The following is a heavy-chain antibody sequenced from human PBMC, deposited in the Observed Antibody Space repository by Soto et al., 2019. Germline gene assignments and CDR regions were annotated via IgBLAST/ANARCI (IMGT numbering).Heavy chain of an antibody. J-gene: IGHJ4*02. CDR3: ARVGAGFDY. CDR1: GFTFSDHY. CDR2: TRDKANSYTT. V-gene: IGHV3-72*01. Sequence: PGGSLRLSCAASGFTFSDHYMDWVRQAPGKGLEWVGRTRDKANSYTTEYAASVKGRFTISRDDSKNSLYLQMNSLKTEDTAVYCCARVGAGFDYWGQGTLVTVSS. D-gene: IGHD1-26*01.